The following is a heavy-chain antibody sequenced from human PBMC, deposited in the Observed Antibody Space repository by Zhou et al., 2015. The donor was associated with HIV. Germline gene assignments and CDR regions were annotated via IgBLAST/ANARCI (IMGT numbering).Heavy chain of an antibody. CDR2: IVVGSGNT. V-gene: IGHV1-58*01. J-gene: IGHJ3*02. Sequence: QMQLVQSGPEVKKPGTSVKVSCKASGFTFTSSAVQWVRQARGQRLEWIGWIVVGSGNTNYAQKFQERVTITRDMSTSTAYMELSSLRSEDTAVYYCAAIVSWDDYWCLFDIVGPKGQVVTVSS. D-gene: IGHD2-8*01. CDR3: AAIVSWDDYWCLFDI. CDR1: GFTFTSSA.